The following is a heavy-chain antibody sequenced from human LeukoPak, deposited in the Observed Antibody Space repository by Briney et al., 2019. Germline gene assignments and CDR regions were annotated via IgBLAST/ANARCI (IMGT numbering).Heavy chain of an antibody. CDR2: ISSSSSYI. D-gene: IGHD6-19*01. V-gene: IGHV3-21*01. J-gene: IGHJ3*02. Sequence: PGGSLRLSCAASGFTFSSYSMNWVRQAPGKGLEWVSSISSSSSYIYYADSVKGRFTISRDNAKNSLYLQMNSLRAEDTAVYYCARDGSGWPDAFDIWGQGTMVTVSS. CDR3: ARDGSGWPDAFDI. CDR1: GFTFSSYS.